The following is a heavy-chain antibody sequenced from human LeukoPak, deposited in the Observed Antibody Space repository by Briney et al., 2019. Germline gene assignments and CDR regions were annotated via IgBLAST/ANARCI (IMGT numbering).Heavy chain of an antibody. CDR2: ISSSGSTI. D-gene: IGHD2-21*02. CDR3: ARHDRRALLDIVVVTAILH. V-gene: IGHV3-11*04. Sequence: GGSQRLSCAASGFTFSDYYMSWIRQAPGKGLEWVSYISSSGSTIYYADSVKGRFTISRDNAKNSLYLQMNSLRAEDTAVYYCARHDRRALLDIVVVTAILHWGQGTLVAVSS. CDR1: GFTFSDYY. J-gene: IGHJ4*02.